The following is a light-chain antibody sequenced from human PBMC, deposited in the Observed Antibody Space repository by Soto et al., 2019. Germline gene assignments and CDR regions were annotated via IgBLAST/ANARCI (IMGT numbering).Light chain of an antibody. CDR1: QGISSY. V-gene: IGKV1-9*01. CDR2: AAS. J-gene: IGKJ1*01. CDR3: QHYNLYS. Sequence: IQLTQSPSSLSASVGDRVTITCRASQGISSYLAWYQQKPGKAPKLLIYAASTLQSGVPSRFSGSGSGKEFTLTISSLQPEDFATYSCQHYNLYSFGHGPNV.